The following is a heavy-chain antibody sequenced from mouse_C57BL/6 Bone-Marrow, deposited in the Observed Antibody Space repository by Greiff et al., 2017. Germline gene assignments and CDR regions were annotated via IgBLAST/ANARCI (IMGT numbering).Heavy chain of an antibody. V-gene: IGHV1-55*01. CDR2: IYPTSGRT. CDR3: ARSGPLGRRFDY. D-gene: IGHD4-1*01. CDR1: GYTFTSYW. J-gene: IGHJ2*01. Sequence: QVQLQQSGAELVKPGASVKMSCKASGYTFTSYWITWVKQRPGQGLEWIGDIYPTSGRTNYNEKLKSKAILNVATSSTTAYMQLSSLSSEDSAVFYCARSGPLGRRFDYWGQGTTLTVSS.